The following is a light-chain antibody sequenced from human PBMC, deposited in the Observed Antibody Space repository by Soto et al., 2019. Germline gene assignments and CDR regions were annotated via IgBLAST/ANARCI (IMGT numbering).Light chain of an antibody. J-gene: IGLJ1*01. CDR1: RTDFDGYDY. Sequence: QSALTQPASVSGSPGQSIAISCTGVRTDFDGYDYVSWYQQHPGQAPQLIIYDAYNRPSGVSHRFPGAKSGDTASLTISGLQAEDEADYYCTSYTSSTHFYVFGNGTKVTVL. V-gene: IGLV2-14*03. CDR2: DAY. CDR3: TSYTSSTHFYV.